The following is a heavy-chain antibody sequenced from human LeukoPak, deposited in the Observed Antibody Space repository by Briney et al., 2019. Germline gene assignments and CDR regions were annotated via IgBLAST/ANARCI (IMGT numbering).Heavy chain of an antibody. CDR3: SYFDY. V-gene: IGHV4-39*01. D-gene: IGHD1-26*01. CDR2: IYYSGST. CDR1: GGSISSGTYY. Sequence: SETLSLACTVSGGSISSGTYYWGWVRQPPGKGLEWTGSIYYSGSTSYNPSLKSRVTISVDTSKNQFSLKLDSYYARNASDSGTSYFDYWGQGTLVTVSS. J-gene: IGHJ4*02.